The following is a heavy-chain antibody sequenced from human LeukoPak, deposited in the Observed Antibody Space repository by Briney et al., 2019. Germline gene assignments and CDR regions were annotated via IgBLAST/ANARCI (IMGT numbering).Heavy chain of an antibody. CDR2: IHQDGSEK. J-gene: IGHJ4*02. CDR1: GFTFSSYW. D-gene: IGHD3-10*01. V-gene: IGHV3-7*02. CDR3: ARAPVIDYYGSGSYFDY. Sequence: GGSLRLSCAASGFTFSSYWMTWVRQAPGKGLEWVANIHQDGSEKYYVDSVKGRFTISRDNAKNSLYLQMHSLRDEDTSVYYCARAPVIDYYGSGSYFDYWGQGTLVTVSS.